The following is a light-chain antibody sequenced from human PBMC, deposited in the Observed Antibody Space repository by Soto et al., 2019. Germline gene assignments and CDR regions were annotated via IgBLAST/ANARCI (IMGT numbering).Light chain of an antibody. CDR2: WAS. Sequence: DIVMTQSPDSLAVSLGERATINSKSSQSVLYSSNNKNYLAWYQQKPGQPPKLLIYWASTRESGVPDRFSGSGSGTDFTLTISSLQAEDVAVYYCQQYYSTWWTFGQGTKVEIK. CDR1: QSVLYSSNNKNY. V-gene: IGKV4-1*01. CDR3: QQYYSTWWT. J-gene: IGKJ1*01.